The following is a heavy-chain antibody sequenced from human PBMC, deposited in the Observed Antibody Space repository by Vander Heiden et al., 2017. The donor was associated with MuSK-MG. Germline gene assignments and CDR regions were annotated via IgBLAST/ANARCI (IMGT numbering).Heavy chain of an antibody. J-gene: IGHJ5*02. V-gene: IGHV4-59*08. Sequence: QVQLQVSGPGLVKPSETLSLTCTVSGGSISSYYWSWIRQPPGKGLEWIGYIYYSGSTNYNPSLKSRVTISVDTSKNQFSLKLSSVTAADTAVYYCARLYYDILTGSYWFDPWGQGTLVTVSS. D-gene: IGHD3-9*01. CDR2: IYYSGST. CDR3: ARLYYDILTGSYWFDP. CDR1: GGSISSYY.